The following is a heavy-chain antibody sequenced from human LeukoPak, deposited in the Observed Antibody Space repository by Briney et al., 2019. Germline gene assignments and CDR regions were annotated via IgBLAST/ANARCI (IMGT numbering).Heavy chain of an antibody. CDR1: GYSFTTHW. CDR3: ASTTMVRGVISYFDS. CDR2: IYPGDSAT. D-gene: IGHD3-10*01. Sequence: GESLKISCKGSGYSFTTHWIGWVRQMPGKGLEWMGIIYPGDSATRYSPSFQGQVTISADKSISTAYLQWSSLKASDTAMYYCASTTMVRGVISYFDSWGQGTVVTVSS. V-gene: IGHV5-51*01. J-gene: IGHJ4*02.